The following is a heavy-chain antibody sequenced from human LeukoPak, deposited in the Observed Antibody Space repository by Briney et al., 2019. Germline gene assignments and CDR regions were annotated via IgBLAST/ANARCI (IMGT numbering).Heavy chain of an antibody. CDR1: GGTFSSYA. CDR2: IIPIFGTA. J-gene: IGHJ1*01. CDR3: ASRYSGSYRAEYFQH. Sequence: ASVKVSCKASGGTFSSYAISWVRQAPRQGLEWMGGIIPIFGTANYAQKFQGRVTITADKSTSTAYMELSSLRSEDTAVYYCASRYSGSYRAEYFQHWGQGTLVTVSS. V-gene: IGHV1-69*06. D-gene: IGHD1-26*01.